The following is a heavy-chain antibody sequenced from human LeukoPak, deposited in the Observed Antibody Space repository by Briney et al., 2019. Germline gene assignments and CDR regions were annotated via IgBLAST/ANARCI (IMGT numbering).Heavy chain of an antibody. J-gene: IGHJ4*02. CDR1: GFSFSSYW. CDR2: IRQDESER. CDR3: ARRLDC. Sequence: GGSLRLSCEGSGFSFSSYWMTWVRQLPGKGPEWVANIRQDESERYFADSVKGRFTISRDNAKKSVYLHMSSLRAEDTAVYYCARRLDCWGQGTLVTVSS. V-gene: IGHV3-7*01.